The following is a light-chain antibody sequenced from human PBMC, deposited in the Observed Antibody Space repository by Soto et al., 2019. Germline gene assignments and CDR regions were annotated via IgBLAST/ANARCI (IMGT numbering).Light chain of an antibody. CDR2: DAS. CDR3: QQRSNWPLLT. Sequence: EIVLTQSPATLSLSPGERAILSCRASQSVSNYLAWYQQKPGQAPRLLIYDASNRATGIPARFSGSGSGTAFTLTISSLEPEDFAVYYCQQRSNWPLLTFGGGTKVEIK. CDR1: QSVSNY. J-gene: IGKJ4*01. V-gene: IGKV3-11*01.